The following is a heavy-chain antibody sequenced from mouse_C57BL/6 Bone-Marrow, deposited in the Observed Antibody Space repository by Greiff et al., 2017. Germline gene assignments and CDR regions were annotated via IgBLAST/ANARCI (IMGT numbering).Heavy chain of an antibody. CDR2: IYPGSGST. D-gene: IGHD1-1*01. CDR3: ARDNYYGSSPFAY. J-gene: IGHJ3*01. Sequence: QVQLQQPGAELVKPGASVKMSCKASGYTFTSYWITWVKQRPGQGLEWIGDIYPGSGSTNYNEKFKSKATLTVDTSSSTAYMHLSSLTSEDSAVYYCARDNYYGSSPFAYWGQGTLVTVSA. V-gene: IGHV1-55*01. CDR1: GYTFTSYW.